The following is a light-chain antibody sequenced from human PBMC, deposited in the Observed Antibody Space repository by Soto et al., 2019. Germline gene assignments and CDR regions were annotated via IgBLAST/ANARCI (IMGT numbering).Light chain of an antibody. CDR1: YTVGTN. CDR3: HQYSNTFRT. J-gene: IGKJ1*01. CDR2: DTS. Sequence: EIVLTQFPAALSVSPGERATLSVWASYTVGTNLAWYQQKPGQAPRLLIYDTSTRATGVPARFSGSGSGTEFTLTISNLQAEDSAVYHCHQYSNTFRTFGQGTKVDIK. V-gene: IGKV3-15*01.